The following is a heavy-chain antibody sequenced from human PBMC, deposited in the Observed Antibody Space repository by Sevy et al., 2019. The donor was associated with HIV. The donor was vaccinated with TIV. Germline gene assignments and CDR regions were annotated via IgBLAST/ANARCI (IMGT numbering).Heavy chain of an antibody. CDR1: GFTFSSYS. CDR2: ISSSSSYI. J-gene: IGHJ4*02. V-gene: IGHV3-21*01. CDR3: ARDYRNMVTGLGY. D-gene: IGHD5-18*01. Sequence: GGSLRLSCAASGFTFSSYSMNWVRQAPGKGLEWVSSISSSSSYIYYADSVKGRFTISRDNAKNLLYLQMNILTAEDTAVYYCARDYRNMVTGLGYWGQGTLVTVSS.